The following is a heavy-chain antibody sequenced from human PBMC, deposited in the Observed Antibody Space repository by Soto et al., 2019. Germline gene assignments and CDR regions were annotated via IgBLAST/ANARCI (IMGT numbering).Heavy chain of an antibody. V-gene: IGHV3-13*01. CDR3: ARRFWSGGVCLGIGFDY. Sequence: GGSLRLSCAASGFIFSTFDMHWVRQAPGEGLEWVAGFGRVGDTYYSDSVKGRFTISRDDAKSSLSLQMNNLRVGDTAVYYCARRFWSGGVCLGIGFDYWGQGTLVTVSS. J-gene: IGHJ4*02. D-gene: IGHD3-3*01. CDR2: FGRVGDT. CDR1: GFIFSTFD.